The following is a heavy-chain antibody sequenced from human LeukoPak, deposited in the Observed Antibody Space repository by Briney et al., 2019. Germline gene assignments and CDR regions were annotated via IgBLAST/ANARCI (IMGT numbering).Heavy chain of an antibody. CDR3: AKDSYYYDSSGYPYFDY. V-gene: IGHV1-69*13. J-gene: IGHJ4*02. D-gene: IGHD3-22*01. CDR1: GGTFSSYA. CDR2: IIPIFGTA. Sequence: SVKVSCKASGGTFSSYAISWVRQAPGQGLEWMGGIIPIFGTANYAQKFQGRVTITADESTSTAYMELSSLRSEDTAVYYCAKDSYYYDSSGYPYFDYWGQGTLATVSS.